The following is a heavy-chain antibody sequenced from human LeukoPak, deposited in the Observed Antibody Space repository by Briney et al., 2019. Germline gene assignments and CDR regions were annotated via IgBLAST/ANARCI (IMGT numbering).Heavy chain of an antibody. J-gene: IGHJ3*01. V-gene: IGHV4-61*02. CDR2: IYGTGTT. CDR1: GASISGSDHY. Sequence: ALSLTCTVSGASISGSDHYWSWVRQPAGKGLEWIGRIYGTGTTNYNPSLKSRVTLSIDTSKNQFSLNLKSASAADTAVYYCARGPFPRYYYDTSGYQWAFDGWGQGTKVTVSS. CDR3: ARGPFPRYYYDTSGYQWAFDG. D-gene: IGHD3-22*01.